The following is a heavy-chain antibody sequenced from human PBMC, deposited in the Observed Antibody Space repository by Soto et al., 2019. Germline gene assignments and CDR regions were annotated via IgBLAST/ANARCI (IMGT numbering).Heavy chain of an antibody. CDR3: ASGLVEHSSSWYDY. Sequence: GGSLRLSCAASGFTFCGYWMHWVRQAPGKGLVWVSRINSDGSTTTYADSVKGRFTISRDNAKNTLYLQMNSLRAEDTAVYYCASGLVEHSSSWYDYWGLGTLVTVSS. CDR2: INSDGSTT. CDR1: GFTFCGYW. D-gene: IGHD6-13*01. V-gene: IGHV3-74*01. J-gene: IGHJ4*02.